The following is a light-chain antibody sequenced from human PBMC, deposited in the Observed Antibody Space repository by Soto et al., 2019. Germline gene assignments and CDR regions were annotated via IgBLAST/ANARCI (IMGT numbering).Light chain of an antibody. CDR3: QQYGSSPKYT. CDR1: QSVSSSY. CDR2: GAS. V-gene: IGKV3-20*01. Sequence: EIVLTQSPGTLSLSPGERATLSCRASQSVSSSYLAWYQQKPGQAPRLLIYGASSRATGIPDRFSGSGSGTDFTLTISGLEPEDFAVYYCQQYGSSPKYTFGQGTKVDIK. J-gene: IGKJ2*01.